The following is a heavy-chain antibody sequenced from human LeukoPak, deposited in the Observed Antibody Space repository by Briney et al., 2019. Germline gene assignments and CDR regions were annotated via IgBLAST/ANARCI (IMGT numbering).Heavy chain of an antibody. Sequence: GALRLSCAASGFMFSSNWMSWVRLAPGKGLEWVSSISGSNSYIFYADSVKGRFTVSRDNAKDSLYLQMNSLRAEDTAVYYCARALTTLTYEGYWGQGTLVTVSS. CDR2: ISGSNSYI. V-gene: IGHV3-21*01. D-gene: IGHD1-1*01. CDR1: GFMFSSNW. CDR3: ARALTTLTYEGY. J-gene: IGHJ4*02.